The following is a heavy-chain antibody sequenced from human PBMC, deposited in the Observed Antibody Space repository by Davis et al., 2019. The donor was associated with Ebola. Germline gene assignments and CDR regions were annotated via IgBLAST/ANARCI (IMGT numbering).Heavy chain of an antibody. Sequence: AASVKVSCKASGYTFTGYYMHWVRQAPGQGLEWMGWISAYNGNTNYAQKLQGRVTMTTDTSTSTAYMELRSLRSDDTAVYYCARDEEGCSGGSCYMWGYYYGMDVWGQGTTVTVSS. CDR1: GYTFTGYY. CDR2: ISAYNGNT. CDR3: ARDEEGCSGGSCYMWGYYYGMDV. D-gene: IGHD2-15*01. J-gene: IGHJ6*02. V-gene: IGHV1-18*04.